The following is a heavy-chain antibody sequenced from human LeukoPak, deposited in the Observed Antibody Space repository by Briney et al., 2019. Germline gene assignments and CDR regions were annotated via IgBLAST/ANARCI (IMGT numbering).Heavy chain of an antibody. CDR2: IKSKTDGGTT. V-gene: IGHV3-15*01. CDR3: TTEEATEGQFDY. D-gene: IGHD1-14*01. CDR1: GFTYSNAW. Sequence: GGSLRLSCAASGFTYSNAWMSWVRQAPGKGLEWVGRIKSKTDGGTTDYAAPVKGRFTISRDDSKNTLYLQMNSLKTEDTAVYYCTTEEATEGQFDYWGQGTLVTVSS. J-gene: IGHJ4*02.